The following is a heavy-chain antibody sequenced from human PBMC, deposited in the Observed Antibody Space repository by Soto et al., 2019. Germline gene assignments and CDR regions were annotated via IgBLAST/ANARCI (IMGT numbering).Heavy chain of an antibody. Sequence: VESLKISCNGSGYKFTTYWIGWVRQMPWKGLEWMAIIYPDDSDSRYSPSFQGQVTISADKSISTTYLQWSSLKASDTAIYYCVATYGDYLDYWGQGTLVTVSS. J-gene: IGHJ4*02. CDR2: IYPDDSDS. CDR1: GYKFTTYW. CDR3: VATYGDYLDY. V-gene: IGHV5-51*01. D-gene: IGHD4-17*01.